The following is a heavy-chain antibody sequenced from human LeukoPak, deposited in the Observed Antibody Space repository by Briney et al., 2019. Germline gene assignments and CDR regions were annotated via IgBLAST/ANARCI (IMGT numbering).Heavy chain of an antibody. D-gene: IGHD5-18*01. Sequence: GGSLRLSCAASGFTFSSYEMNWVRQAPGKGLEWVSYISRSGSTIYCADSVKGRFTISRDNAKNSLYLQMNSLRGEDTAVYYCARDLAMVHFDYWGQGTLVTVSS. CDR3: ARDLAMVHFDY. CDR2: ISRSGSTI. CDR1: GFTFSSYE. J-gene: IGHJ4*02. V-gene: IGHV3-48*03.